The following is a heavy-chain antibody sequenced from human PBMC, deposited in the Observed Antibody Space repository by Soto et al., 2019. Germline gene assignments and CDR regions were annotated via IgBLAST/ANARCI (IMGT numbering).Heavy chain of an antibody. Sequence: PSETLSLTCAVSSGSISSSNWWSWVRQPPGKGLEWIGEIYHSGSTNYNPSLKSRVTISVDKSKNQFSLKLSSVTAADTAVYYCARVGYDFWIRDRNGYYYYYMDVWGKGTTVTVSS. CDR2: IYHSGST. CDR1: SGSISSSNW. CDR3: ARVGYDFWIRDRNGYYYYYMDV. J-gene: IGHJ6*03. V-gene: IGHV4-4*02. D-gene: IGHD3-3*01.